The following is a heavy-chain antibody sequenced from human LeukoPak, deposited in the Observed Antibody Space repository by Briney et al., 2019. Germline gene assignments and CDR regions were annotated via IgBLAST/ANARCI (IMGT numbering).Heavy chain of an antibody. CDR2: VYTSGST. Sequence: PSETLSLTCTVSGGSISGYYWNWIRQPAGKGLEWIGRVYTSGSTNYNPSLKSRVTMSIDTSKNQFSLNLSSVTAADTAVYYCAKSPSGRGGYNWFDPWGQGTLVTVSS. J-gene: IGHJ5*02. CDR3: AKSPSGRGGYNWFDP. V-gene: IGHV4-4*07. CDR1: GGSISGYY. D-gene: IGHD3-16*01.